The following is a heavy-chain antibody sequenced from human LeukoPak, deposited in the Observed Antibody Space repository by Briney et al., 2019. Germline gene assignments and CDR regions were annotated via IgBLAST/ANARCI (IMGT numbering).Heavy chain of an antibody. CDR2: INSDGSST. J-gene: IGHJ5*02. CDR1: GFTFSSYW. D-gene: IGHD6-6*01. CDR3: ARERGLWLIAARRNWFDP. V-gene: IGHV3-74*01. Sequence: GSLRLSCAASGFTFSSYWMHWVRQAPGKGLVWVSRINSDGSSTSYADSVKGRFTISRDNAKNTLYQQMNSLRAEDTAVYYCARERGLWLIAARRNWFDPWGQGTLVTVSS.